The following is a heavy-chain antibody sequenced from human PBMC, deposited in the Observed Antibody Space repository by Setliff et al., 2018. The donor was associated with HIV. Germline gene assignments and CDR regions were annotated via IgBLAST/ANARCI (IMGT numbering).Heavy chain of an antibody. J-gene: IGHJ4*02. CDR1: GGPVSSVNYY. Sequence: PSETLSLTCSVSGGPVSSVNYYWSWIRQPPGKGLEWIGYIHYTGSTTYNPSLKSRVTISVDTSKNQFSLELSSVTAADTAVYYCARRIYGNNPYFDYWSQGTLVTVSS. D-gene: IGHD4-17*01. CDR3: ARRIYGNNPYFDY. V-gene: IGHV4-61*01. CDR2: IHYTGST.